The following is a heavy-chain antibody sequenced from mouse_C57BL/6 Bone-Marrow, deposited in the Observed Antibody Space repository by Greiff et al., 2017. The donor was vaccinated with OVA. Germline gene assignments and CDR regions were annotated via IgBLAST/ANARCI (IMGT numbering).Heavy chain of an antibody. V-gene: IGHV1-19*01. CDR1: GYTFTDYY. Sequence: EVQLQESGPVLVKPGASVKMSCKASGYTFTDYYMNWVKQSHGKSLEWIGVINPYNGGTSYNQKFKGKATLTVDKSSSTAYMELNSLTSEDSAVYYCAREGLRLTYWYFDVWGTGTTVTVSS. CDR3: AREGLRLTYWYFDV. CDR2: INPYNGGT. J-gene: IGHJ1*03. D-gene: IGHD2-4*01.